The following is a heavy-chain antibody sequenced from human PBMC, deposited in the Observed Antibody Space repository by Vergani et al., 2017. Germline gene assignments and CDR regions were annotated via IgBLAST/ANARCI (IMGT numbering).Heavy chain of an antibody. Sequence: QVQVVQSGAEVKKSGASVKVSCKTSGYTFSNYYMHWVRQAPGQGLEWMGITNPSGGHTNYAQKFKGRVTMTRDTSTSTIYMVLSSLRSEDTAIYYCARGDYGILTGYRYWGQGTLVTVSA. CDR3: ARGDYGILTGYRY. CDR2: TNPSGGHT. D-gene: IGHD3-9*01. J-gene: IGHJ4*02. V-gene: IGHV1-46*03. CDR1: GYTFSNYY.